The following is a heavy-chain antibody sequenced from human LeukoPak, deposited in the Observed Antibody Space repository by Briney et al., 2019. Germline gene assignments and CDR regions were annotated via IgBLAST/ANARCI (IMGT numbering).Heavy chain of an antibody. CDR2: INPSGGST. Sequence: ASVKVSCKASGYTFTSYYMHWVRQAPGQGLEWMGIINPSGGSTSYAQKFQGRVTMARDTSTSTVYMELSSLRSEDTAAYYCARGIAVADDAFDIWGQGTMVTVSS. V-gene: IGHV1-46*01. D-gene: IGHD6-19*01. CDR1: GYTFTSYY. J-gene: IGHJ3*02. CDR3: ARGIAVADDAFDI.